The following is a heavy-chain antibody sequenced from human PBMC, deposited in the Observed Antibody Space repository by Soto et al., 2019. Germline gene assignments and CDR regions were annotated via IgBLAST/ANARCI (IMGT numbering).Heavy chain of an antibody. CDR2: IIPILGIA. J-gene: IGHJ4*02. D-gene: IGHD6-13*01. V-gene: IGHV1-69*08. CDR1: GGTFSSYT. Sequence: QVQLVQSGAEVKKPGSSVKVSCKASGGTFSSYTISWVRQAPGQGLEWMGRIIPILGIANYAQKFQGRVTITADKSTSTAYMELSSLRSEDTAVYYCARDSPYSSSAEDYFDYWGQGTLVTVSS. CDR3: ARDSPYSSSAEDYFDY.